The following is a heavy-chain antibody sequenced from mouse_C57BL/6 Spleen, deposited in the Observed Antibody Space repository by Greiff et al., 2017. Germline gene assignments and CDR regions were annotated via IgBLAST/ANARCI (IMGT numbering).Heavy chain of an antibody. J-gene: IGHJ1*03. D-gene: IGHD2-3*01. Sequence: EVQRVESGGGLVKPGGSLKLSCAASGFTFSSYAMSWVRQTPETRLEWVATISDGGSYTYYPDNVKGRFTISRDNAKNNLYLQMSHLKSEDTAMYYCARADGYYRYFDVWGTGTTVTVSS. CDR1: GFTFSSYA. V-gene: IGHV5-4*01. CDR3: ARADGYYRYFDV. CDR2: ISDGGSYT.